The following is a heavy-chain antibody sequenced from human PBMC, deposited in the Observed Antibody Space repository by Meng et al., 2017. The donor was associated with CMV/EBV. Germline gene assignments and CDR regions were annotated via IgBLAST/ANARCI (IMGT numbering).Heavy chain of an antibody. CDR3: ASLVKHITIFGVAKTNLNFDY. CDR1: AGSISSRSYY. D-gene: IGHD3-3*01. V-gene: IGHV4-39*07. J-gene: IGHJ4*02. CDR2: IYYSGST. Sequence: SETLSLTCTVSAGSISSRSYYWGWIRQPPGKGLEWIGSIYYSGSTYYNPSLKSRVTISVDTSKNQFYLKLSSVTAADTAVYYCASLVKHITIFGVAKTNLNFDYWGQGTLVTVSS.